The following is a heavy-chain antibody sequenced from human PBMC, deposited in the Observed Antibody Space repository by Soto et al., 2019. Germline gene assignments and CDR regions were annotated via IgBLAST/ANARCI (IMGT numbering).Heavy chain of an antibody. J-gene: IGHJ4*01. CDR3: AHMRAATFGY. CDR1: GVSLSTGGVG. D-gene: IGHD2-15*01. Sequence: QITLKESGPTLVKPTQTLTLTCNVSGVSLSTGGVGVGWIRQPPGKALEWLALIYWYDDQRSSPSLKSRLTITRDSTKKQVLLTMSDMAPENTATYYGAHMRAATFGYCGHGTLVTVSS. V-gene: IGHV2-5*01. CDR2: IYWYDDQ.